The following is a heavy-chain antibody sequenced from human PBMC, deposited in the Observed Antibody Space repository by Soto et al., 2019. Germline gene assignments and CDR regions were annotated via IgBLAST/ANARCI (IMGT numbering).Heavy chain of an antibody. J-gene: IGHJ4*02. V-gene: IGHV3-15*07. CDR1: GFTFSNAW. Sequence: GGSLRLSCAASGFTFSNAWMNWVRQAPGKGLEWVGRIKSKTDVGTTDYAAHVKGRFTISRDDSKNTLYLQMNSLKTEDTAVYYCTTHLYYDILTGYYPQDEFDYWGQGTLVTVSS. CDR2: IKSKTDVGTT. D-gene: IGHD3-9*01. CDR3: TTHLYYDILTGYYPQDEFDY.